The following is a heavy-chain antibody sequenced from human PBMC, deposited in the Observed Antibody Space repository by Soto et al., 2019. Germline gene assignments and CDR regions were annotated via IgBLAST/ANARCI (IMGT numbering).Heavy chain of an antibody. V-gene: IGHV4-34*01. D-gene: IGHD6-13*01. CDR2: INHSGST. J-gene: IGHJ5*02. Sequence: ETLSLTCAVHGGSFSGYYWSWIRQPPGKGLEWIGEINHSGSTNYNPSLKSRVTISVDTSKNQFSLKLSSVTAADTAVYYCARSKGSSWYAGRDWFDPWGQGTLVTVSS. CDR3: ARSKGSSWYAGRDWFDP. CDR1: GGSFSGYY.